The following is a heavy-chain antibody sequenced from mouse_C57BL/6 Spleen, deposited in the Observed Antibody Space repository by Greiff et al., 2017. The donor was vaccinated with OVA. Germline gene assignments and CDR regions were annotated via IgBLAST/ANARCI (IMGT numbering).Heavy chain of an antibody. CDR1: GYTFTSYW. Sequence: QQSCKASGYTFTSYWMHWVKQRPIQGLEWIGNIDPSDSETHYNQKFKDKATLTVDKSSSTAYMQLSSLTSEDSAVYYCARGDWDQPDWYFDVWGTGTTVTVSS. CDR2: IDPSDSET. J-gene: IGHJ1*03. D-gene: IGHD4-1*01. CDR3: ARGDWDQPDWYFDV. V-gene: IGHV1-52*01.